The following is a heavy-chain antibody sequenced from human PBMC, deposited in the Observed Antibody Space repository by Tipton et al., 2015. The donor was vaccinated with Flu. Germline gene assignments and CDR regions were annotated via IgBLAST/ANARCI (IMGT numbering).Heavy chain of an antibody. Sequence: SLRLSCAASGFTVSSNSMSWVRQAPGKGLEWISLIYSAGSTYYADSVKGRFTISRDNSKNTVFLQMNTLRAEDTAVYYCAGHFTFGLFASWGQGTPVTVSS. CDR1: GFTVSSNS. V-gene: IGHV3-53*01. J-gene: IGHJ4*02. CDR2: IYSAGST. CDR3: AGHFTFGLFAS. D-gene: IGHD3-16*01.